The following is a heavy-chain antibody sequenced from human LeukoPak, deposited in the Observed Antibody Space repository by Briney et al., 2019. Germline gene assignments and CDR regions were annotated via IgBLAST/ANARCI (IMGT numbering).Heavy chain of an antibody. V-gene: IGHV3-30*02. CDR2: IGHEGNNE. Sequence: GGSLRLSCTASGLTFSNHGMNWVRQAPDKGLEWVAFIGHEGNNEQYRDSLKGRFTISRDNSKNTLYLQMNSLRTEDTAVYYCAKDRAAVYYYYYMDVWGKGTTVTVSS. CDR1: GLTFSNHG. CDR3: AKDRAAVYYYYYMDV. J-gene: IGHJ6*03.